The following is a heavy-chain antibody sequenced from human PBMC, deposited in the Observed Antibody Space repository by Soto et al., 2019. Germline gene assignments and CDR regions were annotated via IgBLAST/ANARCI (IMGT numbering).Heavy chain of an antibody. CDR2: IYYSGST. Sequence: ASETLSLTCTVSGGSISSYYWSWIRQPPGKGLEWIGYIYYSGSTNYNPSLKSRVTISVDTSKNQFSLKLSSVTAADTAVYYCARGSDNYGGYSNWFDPWGQGTLVTVSS. V-gene: IGHV4-59*01. D-gene: IGHD4-17*01. CDR3: ARGSDNYGGYSNWFDP. CDR1: GGSISSYY. J-gene: IGHJ5*02.